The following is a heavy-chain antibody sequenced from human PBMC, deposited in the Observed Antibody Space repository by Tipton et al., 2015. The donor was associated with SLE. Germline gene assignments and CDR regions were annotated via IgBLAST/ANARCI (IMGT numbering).Heavy chain of an antibody. Sequence: QVQLVQSGAEVKKPGSSVKVSCKASGYVFSSYGISWVRQAPGQGLEWMAYISGHGGNTNYAQNFQGRVILTTDTSTTTAYMELGSLKSDDTAVYYCTTEVPMTAIGRGDYWGQGTLVIVSS. CDR3: TTEVPMTAIGRGDY. J-gene: IGHJ4*02. CDR1: GYVFSSYG. D-gene: IGHD2-21*02. V-gene: IGHV1-18*01. CDR2: ISGHGGNT.